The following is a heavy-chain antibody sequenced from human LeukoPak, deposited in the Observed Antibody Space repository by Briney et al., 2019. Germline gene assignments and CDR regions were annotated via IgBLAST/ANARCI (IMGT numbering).Heavy chain of an antibody. J-gene: IGHJ4*02. Sequence: SQTLSLTCTVSGGSISSGGYYWSWIRQHPGKGLEWIGYIYYSGSTYYNPSLKSRVTISVDTSKNQFSLKLSSVTAADTAVYYCARDRRCSSTSCYTAGFDYWGQGTLVTVSS. CDR2: IYYSGST. V-gene: IGHV4-31*03. CDR1: GGSISSGGYY. CDR3: ARDRRCSSTSCYTAGFDY. D-gene: IGHD2-2*02.